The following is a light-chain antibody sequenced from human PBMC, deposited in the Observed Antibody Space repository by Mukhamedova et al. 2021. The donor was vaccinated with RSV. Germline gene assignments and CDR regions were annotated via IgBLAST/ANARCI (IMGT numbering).Light chain of an antibody. CDR3: QQYNDFPPLT. J-gene: IGKJ4*01. CDR2: DGS. V-gene: IGKV1-33*01. Sequence: WYQRRVHGRAPKLLIYDGSNLEDGVPSRFSGSGSGTEFTFTISSLQHEDIATYYCQQYNDFPPLTFGGGTKVEIK.